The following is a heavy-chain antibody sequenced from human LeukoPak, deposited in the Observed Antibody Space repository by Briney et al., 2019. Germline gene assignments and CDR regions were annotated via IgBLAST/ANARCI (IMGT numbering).Heavy chain of an antibody. Sequence: GGSLRLSCAASGFTFSSYAMSWVRQAPGKGLEWVSAISGSGGSTYYADSVKGRFTISRDNSKNTLYLQMNSLRAEDTAVYYCARTTYHYDSSGYYGVDYWGQGTLVTVSS. CDR3: ARTTYHYDSSGYYGVDY. D-gene: IGHD3-22*01. V-gene: IGHV3-23*01. CDR2: ISGSGGST. CDR1: GFTFSSYA. J-gene: IGHJ4*02.